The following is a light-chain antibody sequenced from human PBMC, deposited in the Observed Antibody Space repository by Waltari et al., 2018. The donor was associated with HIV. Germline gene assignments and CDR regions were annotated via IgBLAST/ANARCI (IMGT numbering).Light chain of an antibody. Sequence: NFMRPQPNPASESPGKTVTIPRTRSRRHIASSYVQWYQHLAGNSPTAVIYENKQRPSGVPDRFSGSIDSSSNSASLTISGLKTEDEADYYCQSYDNNNVLFGGGTKLTVL. CDR2: ENK. V-gene: IGLV6-57*01. J-gene: IGLJ2*01. CDR1: RRHIASSY. CDR3: QSYDNNNVL.